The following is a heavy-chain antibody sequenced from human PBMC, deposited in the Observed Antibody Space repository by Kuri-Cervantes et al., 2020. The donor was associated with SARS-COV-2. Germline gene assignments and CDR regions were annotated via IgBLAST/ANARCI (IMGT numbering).Heavy chain of an antibody. CDR1: GYTFTSYG. D-gene: IGHD2/OR15-2a*01. J-gene: IGHJ4*02. CDR2: ISAYNGNT. Sequence: ASVKVSCKASGYTFTSYGISWVRQAPGQGLEWMGWISAYNGNTNYAQKLQGRVIMTTDTSTSKAYMELRSLRTADTAVYSFAKDPILISPVGYWGQGTLVTVSS. V-gene: IGHV1-18*01. CDR3: AKDPILISPVGY.